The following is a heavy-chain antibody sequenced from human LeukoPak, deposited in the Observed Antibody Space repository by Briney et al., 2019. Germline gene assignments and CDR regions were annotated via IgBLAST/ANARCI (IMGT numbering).Heavy chain of an antibody. CDR3: ARAFGSSWYFFDY. Sequence: GASVKVSCKASGGTFISYAISWVRQAPGQGLEWMGGNIPIFGTANYAQKFQGRVTITTDESTSTAYMELSSLRSEDTAVYYCARAFGSSWYFFDYWGQGTLVTVSS. J-gene: IGHJ4*02. V-gene: IGHV1-69*05. CDR1: GGTFISYA. CDR2: NIPIFGTA. D-gene: IGHD6-13*01.